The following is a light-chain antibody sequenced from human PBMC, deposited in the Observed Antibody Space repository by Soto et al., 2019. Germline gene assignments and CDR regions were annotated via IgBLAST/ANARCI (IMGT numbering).Light chain of an antibody. V-gene: IGKV1-6*01. CDR3: LQDYSYPLT. J-gene: IGKJ4*01. CDR2: AAS. CDR1: QVIRND. Sequence: AIPMTQSPSSLAASVGDRVTISCRASQVIRNDLGWYQQRPGKAPRLLIYAASGLQTGVPSRFSGSGSGTDFTLTITSLQPEDFATYYCLQDYSYPLTFGGGTKVEIK.